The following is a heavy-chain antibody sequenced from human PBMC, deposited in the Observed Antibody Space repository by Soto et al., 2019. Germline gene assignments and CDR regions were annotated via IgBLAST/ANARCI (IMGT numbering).Heavy chain of an antibody. J-gene: IGHJ4*02. Sequence: EVQLVESGGGLVKPGESLRLSCAVSGFTLSDAWMNWVPQARGKGLERLSRRKIKGDGGTSEYAAPVKGRFIISRDDSKNTLYLQMNSLEIVDTAMYYCTTEGGYSGSYWGLGYWGQGTLVTVSS. CDR3: TTEGGYSGSYWGLGY. CDR1: GFTLSDAW. V-gene: IGHV3-15*07. CDR2: RKIKGDGGTS. D-gene: IGHD1-26*01.